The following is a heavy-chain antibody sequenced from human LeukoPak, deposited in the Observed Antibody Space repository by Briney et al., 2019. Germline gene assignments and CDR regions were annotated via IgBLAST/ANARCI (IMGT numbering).Heavy chain of an antibody. J-gene: IGHJ4*02. V-gene: IGHV1-18*01. CDR3: ARLPIAAAGSGY. CDR2: ISAYNGNT. CDR1: GYTFTSYG. Sequence: ASVKVSCKASGYTFTSYGISWVRQAPGQGLEWMGWISAYNGNTNYAQKLQGRVTMTRDTSTSTVYMELSSLRSEDTAVYYCARLPIAAAGSGYWGQGTLVTVSS. D-gene: IGHD6-13*01.